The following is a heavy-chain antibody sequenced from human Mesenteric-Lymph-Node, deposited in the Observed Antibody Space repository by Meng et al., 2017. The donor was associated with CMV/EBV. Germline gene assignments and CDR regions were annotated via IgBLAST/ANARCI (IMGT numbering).Heavy chain of an antibody. CDR1: GNVVPGAY. D-gene: IGHD6-13*01. CDR2: ISAYNGNT. CDR3: ARDRGQQLAQYFYYYGVDV. J-gene: IGHJ6*02. Sequence: ASVKVSCKTSGNVVPGAYRHWVRQAPGRGLEWMGWISAYNGNTNYAQKVQGRVTMTTDTSTSTAYMELRSLRSDDTAVYYCARDRGQQLAQYFYYYGVDVWGQGTTVTVSS. V-gene: IGHV1-18*04.